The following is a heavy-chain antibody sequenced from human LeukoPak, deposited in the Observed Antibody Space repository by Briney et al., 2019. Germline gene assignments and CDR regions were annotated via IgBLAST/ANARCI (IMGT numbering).Heavy chain of an antibody. CDR1: GGSISSYY. Sequence: SETLSLTCTVSGGSISSYYWSWIRQPPGKGLEWIGEVNHSGSTNYNPSLKSRVTVSVDMSKNQFSLKLSSVTAADTAVYYCARDKWELLDTFDIWGQGTMVTVSP. CDR3: ARDKWELLDTFDI. J-gene: IGHJ3*02. V-gene: IGHV4-34*01. D-gene: IGHD1-26*01. CDR2: VNHSGST.